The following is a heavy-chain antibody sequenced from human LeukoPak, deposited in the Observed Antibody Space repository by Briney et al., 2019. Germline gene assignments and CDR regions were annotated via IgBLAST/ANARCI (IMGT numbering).Heavy chain of an antibody. CDR3: ARTQTDGSSWYGDY. Sequence: ASVKVSCKASGYTFTGYYMHWVRQAPGQGLEWMGRINPNSGGTNYAQKFQGRVTMTRDTSISTAYMELSRLRSDDTAVYYCARTQTDGSSWYGDYWAQGTLVTVSS. J-gene: IGHJ4*02. D-gene: IGHD6-13*01. V-gene: IGHV1-2*06. CDR1: GYTFTGYY. CDR2: INPNSGGT.